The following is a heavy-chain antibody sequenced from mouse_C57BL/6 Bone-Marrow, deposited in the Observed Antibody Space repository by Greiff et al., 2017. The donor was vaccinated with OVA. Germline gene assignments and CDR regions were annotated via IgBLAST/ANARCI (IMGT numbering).Heavy chain of an antibody. J-gene: IGHJ1*03. D-gene: IGHD1-1*01. CDR2: ISDGGSYT. CDR1: GFTFSSYA. V-gene: IGHV5-4*01. Sequence: EVKVEESGGGLVKPGGSLKLSCAASGFTFSSYAMSWVRQTPEKRLEWVATISDGGSYTYYPDNVKGRFTISRDNAKNNLYLQMSHLKSEDTAMYYCAREKGSSPLRYFDVWGTGTTVTVSS. CDR3: AREKGSSPLRYFDV.